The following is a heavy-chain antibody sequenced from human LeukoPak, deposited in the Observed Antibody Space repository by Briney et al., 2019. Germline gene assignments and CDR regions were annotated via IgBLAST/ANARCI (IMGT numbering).Heavy chain of an antibody. J-gene: IGHJ6*03. D-gene: IGHD6-13*01. CDR2: IYYSGST. CDR1: GGSISSYY. CDR3: ARQAIGIAAAGTGYMDV. Sequence: SETLSLTCTVSGGSISSYYWSWIRQPPGKGLEWIGSIYYSGSTYYNPSLKSRVTISVDTSKNQFSLKLSSVTVADTAVYYCARQAIGIAAAGTGYMDVWGKGTTVTVSS. V-gene: IGHV4-59*05.